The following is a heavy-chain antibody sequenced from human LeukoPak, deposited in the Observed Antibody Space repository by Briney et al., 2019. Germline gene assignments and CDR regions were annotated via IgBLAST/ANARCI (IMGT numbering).Heavy chain of an antibody. CDR1: GFTFSSYS. J-gene: IGHJ4*02. Sequence: RGSLRLSCAASGFTFSSYSMNWVRQAPRKGLEWVSSIGTSSNYIYYADSVKGRFTISRDNAKKSLYLQMNSLRADDTAVYYCARGRYNSDYWGQGTLVTVSS. D-gene: IGHD1-14*01. CDR2: IGTSSNYI. CDR3: ARGRYNSDY. V-gene: IGHV3-21*01.